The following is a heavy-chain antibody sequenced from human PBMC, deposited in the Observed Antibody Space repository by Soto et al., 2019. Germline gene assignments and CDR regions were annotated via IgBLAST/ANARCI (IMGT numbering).Heavy chain of an antibody. CDR2: ISAHNGNT. CDR3: ARGRYGDY. V-gene: IGHV1-18*01. J-gene: IGHJ4*02. D-gene: IGHD1-1*01. CDR1: GYDFTTYG. Sequence: QVHLVQSGAEVKKPGASVKVSCKGSGYDFTTYGITWVRQAPGQGLEWMAWISAHNGNTDYAQKRQGRVTVTRDTSTSTAYMELRSLRSGDTAMYYCARGRYGDYWGQGALVTVSS.